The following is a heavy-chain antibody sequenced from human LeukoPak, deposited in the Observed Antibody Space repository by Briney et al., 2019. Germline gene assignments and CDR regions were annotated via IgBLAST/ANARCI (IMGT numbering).Heavy chain of an antibody. J-gene: IGHJ4*02. CDR1: GFTFSSYE. CDR3: AKGAVTYYYDSSGYYPFDY. Sequence: PGGSLRLSCAASGFTFSSYEMNWVRQAPGKGLEWVSYISSSGSTIYYADSVKGRFTISRDNSKNTLYLQMNSLRAEDTAVYYCAKGAVTYYYDSSGYYPFDYWGQGTLVTVSS. CDR2: ISSSGSTI. V-gene: IGHV3-48*03. D-gene: IGHD3-22*01.